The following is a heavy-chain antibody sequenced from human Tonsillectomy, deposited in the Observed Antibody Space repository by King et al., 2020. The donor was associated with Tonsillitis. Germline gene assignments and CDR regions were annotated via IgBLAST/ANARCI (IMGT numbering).Heavy chain of an antibody. J-gene: IGHJ4*02. CDR1: GYTFTSYA. V-gene: IGHV1-3*01. D-gene: IGHD3-10*01. Sequence: RLVQSGAEVKRPGASGMVSCTASGYTFTSYALHWVRQAPGQRPEWRGWIHAGKGNTKYSQMLQGRVTFTSDTSASTGYMEVSSLRSEDTAVYYCLSLIRATPYWGQGTLVTVSS. CDR3: LSLIRATPY. CDR2: IHAGKGNT.